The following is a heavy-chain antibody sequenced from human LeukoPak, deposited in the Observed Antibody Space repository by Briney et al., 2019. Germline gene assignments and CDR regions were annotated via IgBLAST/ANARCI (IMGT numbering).Heavy chain of an antibody. V-gene: IGHV3-74*01. CDR1: GFTFSNYG. CDR3: ARAAYYYGSGSYEVDY. CDR2: INSDGSST. J-gene: IGHJ4*02. D-gene: IGHD3-10*01. Sequence: GGSLRLSCAASGFTFSNYGIHWVRQAPGKGLVWVSRINSDGSSTSYADSVKGRFTISRDNAKNTLYLQMNSLRAEDTAVYYCARAAYYYGSGSYEVDYWGQGTLVTVSS.